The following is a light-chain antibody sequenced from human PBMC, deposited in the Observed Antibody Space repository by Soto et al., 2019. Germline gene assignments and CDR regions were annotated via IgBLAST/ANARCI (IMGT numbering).Light chain of an antibody. CDR3: QSYDSSLSGSGV. J-gene: IGLJ2*01. CDR2: GNS. CDR1: SSKIGAGYD. Sequence: QSVLTQPPSVSGAPGQRVTISCTGSSSKIGAGYDVHWYQQLPGTAPKLLIYGNSNRPSGVPDRFSGSKSGTSASLAITGLQAEDEADYYCQSYDSSLSGSGVFGGGTKVTVL. V-gene: IGLV1-40*01.